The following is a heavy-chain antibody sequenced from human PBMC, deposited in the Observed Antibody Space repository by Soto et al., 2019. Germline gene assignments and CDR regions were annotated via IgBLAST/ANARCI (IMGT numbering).Heavy chain of an antibody. V-gene: IGHV4-59*01. J-gene: IGHJ4*02. CDR2: IYYSGST. D-gene: IGHD2-2*02. Sequence: PSETLSLTCTVSGGSISSYYWSWIRQPPGKGLEWIGYIYYSGSTNYNPSLKSRVTISVDTSKNQFSLKLSSVTAADTAVYYCARSPAAIWYFDYWGQGTLVTVSS. CDR1: GGSISSYY. CDR3: ARSPAAIWYFDY.